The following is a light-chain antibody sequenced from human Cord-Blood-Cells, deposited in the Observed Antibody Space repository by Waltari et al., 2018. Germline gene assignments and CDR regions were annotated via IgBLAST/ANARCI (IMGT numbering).Light chain of an antibody. CDR3: CSYAGSSTYV. J-gene: IGLJ1*01. V-gene: IGLV2-23*01. Sequence: QSALTQPASVSGSPGQSITIPCTGTSSDVGSYNLVSWYQQHPGKAPKLMIYEGNKRPSGVSNRFSGSKSGNTASLTISGLQAEDEADYYCCSYAGSSTYVFGTGTNVTVL. CDR1: SSDVGSYNL. CDR2: EGN.